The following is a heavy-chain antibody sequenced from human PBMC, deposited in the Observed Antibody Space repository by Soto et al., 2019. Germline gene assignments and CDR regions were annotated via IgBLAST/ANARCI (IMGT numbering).Heavy chain of an antibody. CDR2: IYYSGST. D-gene: IGHD3-16*02. CDR3: ARDRSSITFGGVIVRRPTYYYMDV. V-gene: IGHV4-31*03. CDR1: GGSISSGGYY. Sequence: SETLSLTCTVSGGSISSGGYYWSWIRQHPGKGLEWIGYIYYSGSTYYNPSLKSRVTISVDTSKNQFSLKLSSVTAADTAVYYCARDRSSITFGGVIVRRPTYYYMDVWGKGTTVTVSS. J-gene: IGHJ6*03.